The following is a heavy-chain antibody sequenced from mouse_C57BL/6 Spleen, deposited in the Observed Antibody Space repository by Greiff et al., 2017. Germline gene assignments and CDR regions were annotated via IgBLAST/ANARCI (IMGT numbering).Heavy chain of an antibody. J-gene: IGHJ3*01. CDR3: ARPSCGNYVAY. D-gene: IGHD2-10*01. CDR2: IDPSDSYT. Sequence: VQLRQPGAELVRPGTSVKLSCKASGYTFTSYWMHWVKQRPGQGLEWIGVIDPSDSYTNYNQKFKGKATLTVDTSSSTAYMQLSSLTSEDSAVYYCARPSCGNYVAYWGQGTLVTVSA. V-gene: IGHV1-59*01. CDR1: GYTFTSYW.